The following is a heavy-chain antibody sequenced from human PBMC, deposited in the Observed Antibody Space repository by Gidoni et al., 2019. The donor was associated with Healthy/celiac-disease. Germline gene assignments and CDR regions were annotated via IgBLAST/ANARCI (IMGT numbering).Heavy chain of an antibody. CDR2: ISYDGSNK. CDR3: ANGGFTTVTTPDY. D-gene: IGHD4-17*01. V-gene: IGHV3-30*18. CDR1: GFTFSSYG. Sequence: QVQLVESGGGVVQPGRSLRLSCAASGFTFSSYGMHWVRQAPGKGLEWVAVISYDGSNKYYADSVKGRFTISRDNSKNTLYLQMNSLRAEDTAVYYCANGGFTTVTTPDYWGQGTLVTVSS. J-gene: IGHJ4*02.